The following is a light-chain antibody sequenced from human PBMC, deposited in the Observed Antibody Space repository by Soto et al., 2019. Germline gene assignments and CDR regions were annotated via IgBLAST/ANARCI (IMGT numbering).Light chain of an antibody. CDR3: QESYSTPMYT. CDR1: QNIHTF. Sequence: DIQMTQSPSSLSASVGDRVTITCRASQNIHTFLNWYQQKPGKAPKLLIYAAYILHSGVPSRFSGSGSGTDFTLTISSLQPEDFATYSCQESYSTPMYTFGQGTKLEI. V-gene: IGKV1-39*01. CDR2: AAY. J-gene: IGKJ2*01.